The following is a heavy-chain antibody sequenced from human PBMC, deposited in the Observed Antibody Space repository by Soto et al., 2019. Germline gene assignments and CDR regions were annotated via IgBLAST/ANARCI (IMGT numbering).Heavy chain of an antibody. CDR1: GGSFSGYY. Sequence: SETLSLTCAVYGGSFSGYYWSWIRQPPGKGLEWIGKINHSGSTNYNPSLKSRVTISVDTSKNQFSLKLSSVTAADTAVYYCARKTFVDIVATIPNWFDPWGQGT. V-gene: IGHV4-34*01. CDR2: INHSGST. J-gene: IGHJ5*02. D-gene: IGHD5-12*01. CDR3: ARKTFVDIVATIPNWFDP.